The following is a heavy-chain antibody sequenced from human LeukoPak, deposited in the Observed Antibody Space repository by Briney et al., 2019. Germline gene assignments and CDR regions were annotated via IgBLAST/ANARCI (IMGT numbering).Heavy chain of an antibody. J-gene: IGHJ4*02. CDR2: ISGSGGST. V-gene: IGHV3-23*01. CDR3: AKDWLLLDY. Sequence: GGSLRLSCATSGFTFSSYAMSWVRRAPGRGLEWVSAISGSGGSTYYADSVKGRFTISRDSSKNTLYLQMNSLRAEDTAVYYCAKDWLLLDYWGQGTLVTVSS. CDR1: GFTFSSYA. D-gene: IGHD3-22*01.